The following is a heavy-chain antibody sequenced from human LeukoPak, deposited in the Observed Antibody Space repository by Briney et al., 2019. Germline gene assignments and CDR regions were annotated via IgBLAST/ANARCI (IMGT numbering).Heavy chain of an antibody. CDR3: ARHARFSDFWSSYSHLDY. CDR1: GGSISSSSYY. J-gene: IGHJ4*02. V-gene: IGHV4-39*01. D-gene: IGHD3-3*01. CDR2: IYYSGST. Sequence: PSETLSLTCTVSGGSISSSSYYWGWIRQPPGKGLEWIGSIYYSGSTYYNPSLKSRVTISVDTSKNQFSLKLSSVTAADTAVYYCARHARFSDFWSSYSHLDYWGQGTLVTVSP.